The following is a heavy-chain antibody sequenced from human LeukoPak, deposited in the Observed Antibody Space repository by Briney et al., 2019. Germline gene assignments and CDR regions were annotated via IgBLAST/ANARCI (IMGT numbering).Heavy chain of an antibody. CDR3: ARDGDTTSKVDY. J-gene: IGHJ4*02. D-gene: IGHD7-27*01. CDR1: GFTFSHHY. CDR2: ITRSGA. Sequence: GGSLRLSCEAPGFTFSHHYMSWIRQAPGKGLEWISYITRSGAFYADSVKGRFTISRDNAKNSLYLQMNSLRVEDTAVYYCARDGDTTSKVDYLGQGTLVTVSS. V-gene: IGHV3-11*01.